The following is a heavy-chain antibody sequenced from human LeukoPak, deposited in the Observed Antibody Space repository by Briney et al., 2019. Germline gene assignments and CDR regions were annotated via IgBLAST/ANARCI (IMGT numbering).Heavy chain of an antibody. CDR2: INPNSGGT. D-gene: IGHD3-10*01. CDR3: AQTTNYYGSGSSPYNWFDP. Sequence: ASVKVSCKASGYTFTGYYMHWVRQAPGQGLEWMGWINPNSGGTNYAQKFQGRVTMTRDTSISTAYMELSSLRSDDTAVYYCAQTTNYYGSGSSPYNWFDPWGQGTLVTVSS. J-gene: IGHJ5*02. CDR1: GYTFTGYY. V-gene: IGHV1-2*02.